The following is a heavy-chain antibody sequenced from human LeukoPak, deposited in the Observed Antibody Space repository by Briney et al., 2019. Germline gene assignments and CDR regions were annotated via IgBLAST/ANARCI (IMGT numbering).Heavy chain of an antibody. J-gene: IGHJ5*02. Sequence: ASGKVSCKASGYTFIDFYMHWVRQAPGQGLEWMGWINPNSGGTNYAQKFQGRVTMTRDTSISTAYMELSRLRSDDTAVYYCARDYYDSSGYYYNGYWFDPWGQGTLVTVSS. CDR2: INPNSGGT. CDR1: GYTFIDFY. CDR3: ARDYYDSSGYYYNGYWFDP. D-gene: IGHD3-22*01. V-gene: IGHV1-2*02.